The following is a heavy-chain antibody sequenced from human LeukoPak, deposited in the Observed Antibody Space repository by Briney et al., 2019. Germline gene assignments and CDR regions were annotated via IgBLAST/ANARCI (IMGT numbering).Heavy chain of an antibody. D-gene: IGHD6-13*01. CDR2: INAGNGNT. CDR1: GYTFTSYA. V-gene: IGHV1-3*01. Sequence: ASVKVSCKASGYTFTSYAMHWVRQAPGQRLEWMGWINAGNGNTKYSQKFQGRVTITRDTSASTAYMELSSLRSEDTAVYYCAKDPEQLVRFGNSFDYWAREPWSPSPQ. CDR3: AKDPEQLVRFGNSFDY. J-gene: IGHJ4*02.